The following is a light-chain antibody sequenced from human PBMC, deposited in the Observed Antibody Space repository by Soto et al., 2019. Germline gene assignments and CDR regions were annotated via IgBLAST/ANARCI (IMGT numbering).Light chain of an antibody. CDR3: QQRSNWPPLT. Sequence: EIVLPQSPATLSLSPGERATLSCRASQSVSSYLAWYQQKPGQAPRLLIYDASNRATGIPARFSGSGSGTDFPLTISSLEPEDFAVYYCQQRSNWPPLTFGGGTKVEIK. CDR2: DAS. CDR1: QSVSSY. J-gene: IGKJ4*01. V-gene: IGKV3-11*01.